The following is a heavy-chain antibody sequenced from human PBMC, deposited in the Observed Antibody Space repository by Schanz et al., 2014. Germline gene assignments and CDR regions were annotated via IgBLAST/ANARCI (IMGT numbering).Heavy chain of an antibody. J-gene: IGHJ3*02. CDR3: ARGTMPGTFDI. CDR1: GYTFSSYG. Sequence: QVQLVQSGAEVKKPGASVKVSCKASGYTFSSYGITWVRQAPGQGLEWMGWINGYNGHTLYAQKFQGRVTFTADKSTSTAYMELSSLRYEDTALYYCARGTMPGTFDIWGQGTMXTVSS. D-gene: IGHD2-2*01. CDR2: INGYNGHT. V-gene: IGHV1-18*01.